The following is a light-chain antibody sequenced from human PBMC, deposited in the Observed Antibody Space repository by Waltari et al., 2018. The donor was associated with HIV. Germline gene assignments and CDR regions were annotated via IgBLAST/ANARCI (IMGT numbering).Light chain of an antibody. CDR1: RSNLGAVYD. Sequence: QSVLTQPPSVSGAPGQTVPLPCTGCRSNLGAVYDIHWYQHLPGRAPKLLIYGNTNRPSGVPDRFSGSQSGTSASLVITGLQAEDEADYYCQSYDRSLSGGVFGGGTRLTVL. CDR3: QSYDRSLSGGV. V-gene: IGLV1-40*01. CDR2: GNT. J-gene: IGLJ7*01.